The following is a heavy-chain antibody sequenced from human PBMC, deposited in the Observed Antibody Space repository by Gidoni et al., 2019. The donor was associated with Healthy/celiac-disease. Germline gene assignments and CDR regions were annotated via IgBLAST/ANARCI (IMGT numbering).Heavy chain of an antibody. J-gene: IGHJ4*02. Sequence: EVQLVQSGAEVKKPGESLTISCKGSGYSFTSYWIGWVRQMPGKGLEWMGISYPGDSDTRYSPSFQGQVTISADKSISTAYLQWSSLKASDTAMYYCARIITMVRGVIGANFDYWGQGTLVTVSS. CDR3: ARIITMVRGVIGANFDY. CDR2: SYPGDSDT. CDR1: GYSFTSYW. D-gene: IGHD3-10*01. V-gene: IGHV5-51*01.